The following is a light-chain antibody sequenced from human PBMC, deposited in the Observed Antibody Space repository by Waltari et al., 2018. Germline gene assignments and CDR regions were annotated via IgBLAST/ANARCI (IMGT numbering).Light chain of an antibody. V-gene: IGLV2-14*01. Sequence: QSALTQPASVSGSPGQSITISCTGTSNDVGGYGLVSWYQPYPGKAPKLIIYEVSYRPSGISTRFSGSKSGNTASLTISGLQAEDEADYYCSSHTSSVPHVFGTGTRVTVV. CDR3: SSHTSSVPHV. CDR2: EVS. CDR1: SNDVGGYGL. J-gene: IGLJ1*01.